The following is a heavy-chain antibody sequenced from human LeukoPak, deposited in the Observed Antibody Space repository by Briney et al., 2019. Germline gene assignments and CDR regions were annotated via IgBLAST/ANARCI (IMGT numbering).Heavy chain of an antibody. CDR2: ISSSSSYI. V-gene: IGHV3-21*01. Sequence: GGSLRLSCAGSGFTFSSYSMNWVRQAPGKGLEWVSSISSSSSYIYYADSVKGRFSISRDNAKNSLYLQMNSLRAEDTAVYYCAILEWPRYYYYMDVWGKGTAVSVSS. D-gene: IGHD3-3*01. CDR3: AILEWPRYYYYMDV. J-gene: IGHJ6*03. CDR1: GFTFSSYS.